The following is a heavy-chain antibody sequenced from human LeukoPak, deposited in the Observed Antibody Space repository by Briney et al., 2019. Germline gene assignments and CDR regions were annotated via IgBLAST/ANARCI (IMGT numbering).Heavy chain of an antibody. CDR2: IWYDGSNK. CDR1: GFTFSSYG. Sequence: GGSLRLSCAASGFTFSSYGMHWVRQAPGKGLEWVAVIWYDGSNKYYADSVKGRFTISRGNSKNTLYLQMNSLRAEDTAVYYCARERNDYVWGSYRYTPIGFDPWGQGTLVTVSS. D-gene: IGHD3-16*02. J-gene: IGHJ5*02. CDR3: ARERNDYVWGSYRYTPIGFDP. V-gene: IGHV3-33*01.